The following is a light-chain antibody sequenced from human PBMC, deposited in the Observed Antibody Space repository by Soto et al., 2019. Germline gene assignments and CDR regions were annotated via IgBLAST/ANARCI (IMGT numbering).Light chain of an antibody. J-gene: IGKJ4*01. CDR3: QQYGGSPLVT. CDR2: GAS. V-gene: IGKV3-20*01. Sequence: EIVLTQSPGTLSLSPGERATLSCRASQSVTGNYLAWYQQKPGQAPRLLISGASSSATVIPDRISGSESGTDFTLTIIRLEPLDFSVYYCQQYGGSPLVTFGGGTKLEIK. CDR1: QSVTGNY.